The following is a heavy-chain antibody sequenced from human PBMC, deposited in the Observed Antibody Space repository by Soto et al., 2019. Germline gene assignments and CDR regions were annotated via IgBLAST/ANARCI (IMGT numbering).Heavy chain of an antibody. Sequence: QVQLVQSGAAVKKPGSSVKVSCKASGGTFSSYAISWVRQAPGQGLEWLGGIIPIFGTANYAQTFQGRVTITADESTSTAYIERSSLRSEDTAVYYWATARRDGYNDYYYYGMDVSGQGTTVTVSS. CDR1: GGTFSSYA. J-gene: IGHJ6*02. CDR3: ATARRDGYNDYYYYGMDV. CDR2: IIPIFGTA. D-gene: IGHD5-12*01. V-gene: IGHV1-69*01.